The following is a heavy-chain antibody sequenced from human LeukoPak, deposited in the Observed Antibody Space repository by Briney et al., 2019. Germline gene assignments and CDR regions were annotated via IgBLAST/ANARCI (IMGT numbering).Heavy chain of an antibody. CDR1: GFTFSSYA. J-gene: IGHJ3*02. Sequence: GRSLRLSCLASGFTFSSYAMHWVRQAPGKGLEWVAVMSYDGNNRYYTDSVKGRFTISRDNSKNTVYPQMNSLRAEDTAVYYCAKERVRGVIFDAFDIWGQGTMVTVSS. V-gene: IGHV3-30*18. CDR2: MSYDGNNR. D-gene: IGHD3-10*01. CDR3: AKERVRGVIFDAFDI.